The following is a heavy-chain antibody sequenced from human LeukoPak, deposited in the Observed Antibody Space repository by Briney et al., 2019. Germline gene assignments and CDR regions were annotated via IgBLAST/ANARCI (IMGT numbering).Heavy chain of an antibody. J-gene: IGHJ6*03. CDR3: TPTSTDMDV. Sequence: GGSLRLSCAASGFTFSGSAMHWVRQASGKGLEWVGRIRSKANSYATAYAASVKGRFTISRDDSKNTAYLQMNSLRTEDTAVYYCTPTSTDMDVWGKGTTVTVSS. V-gene: IGHV3-73*01. CDR2: IRSKANSYAT. D-gene: IGHD2-2*01. CDR1: GFTFSGSA.